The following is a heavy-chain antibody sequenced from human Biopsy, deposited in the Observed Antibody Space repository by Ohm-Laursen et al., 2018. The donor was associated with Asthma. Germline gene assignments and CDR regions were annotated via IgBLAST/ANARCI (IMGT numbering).Heavy chain of an antibody. V-gene: IGHV4-39*01. D-gene: IGHD7-27*01. CDR2: ISYTGSA. CDR3: ARHWGWGSFFDY. CDR1: GGSMSSSSYY. Sequence: SQTLSLTCTVSGGSMSSSSYYWGWIRQPPGKGLEWMGSISYTGSAYHNPSLKSRVTISVDTPKNHFSLKLSPVTAADTAVYYCARHWGWGSFFDYWGQGTPVTVSS. J-gene: IGHJ4*02.